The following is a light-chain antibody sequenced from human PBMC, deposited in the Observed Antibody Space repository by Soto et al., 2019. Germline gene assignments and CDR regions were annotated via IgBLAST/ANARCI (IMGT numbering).Light chain of an antibody. CDR3: MQGTHWPPVT. CDR2: KVS. J-gene: IGKJ1*01. CDR1: QSLVYSDGNTY. Sequence: DAVITQSPLSLPVTLGQPASISCRSSQSLVYSDGNTYLSWFQLRPGQSPRRLIYKVSNRDSGVPDRFSGSGSGTDFTLKISRVEADDVGVYYCMQGTHWPPVTFGQGTKVEIK. V-gene: IGKV2-30*01.